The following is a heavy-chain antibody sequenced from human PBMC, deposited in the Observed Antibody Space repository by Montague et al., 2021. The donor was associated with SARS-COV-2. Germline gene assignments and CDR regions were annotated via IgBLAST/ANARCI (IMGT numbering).Heavy chain of an antibody. CDR2: IYYSGST. J-gene: IGHJ6*02. D-gene: IGHD1-1*01. V-gene: IGHV4-31*03. CDR1: GGSISSGGYF. Sequence: TLSLTCTVSGGSISSGGYFWSWIRQPPGKGLEYIGYIYYSGSTYYNPSLKSRLTISVDTSKNQFSLKLSSVTAADTAVYYCARRGTPGGMDVWGQGTTVTVSS. CDR3: ARRGTPGGMDV.